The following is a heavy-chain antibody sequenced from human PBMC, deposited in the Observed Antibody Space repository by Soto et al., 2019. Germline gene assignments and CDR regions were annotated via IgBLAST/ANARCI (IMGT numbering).Heavy chain of an antibody. CDR1: GYTFTSYD. CDR3: ARQEAGYDFWSGYYSNYYYYYMDV. CDR2: MNPNSGNT. J-gene: IGHJ6*03. V-gene: IGHV1-8*01. D-gene: IGHD3-3*01. Sequence: ASVKVSCKASGYTFTSYDINWVRQATGQGLEWMGWMNPNSGNTGYAQKFQGRVTMTRSTSISTAYMELSSLRSEDTAVYYCARQEAGYDFWSGYYSNYYYYYMDVWGKGTTVTVSS.